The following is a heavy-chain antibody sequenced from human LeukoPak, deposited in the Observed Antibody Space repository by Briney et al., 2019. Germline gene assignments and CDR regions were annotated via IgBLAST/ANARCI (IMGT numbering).Heavy chain of an antibody. CDR2: LYSDGST. CDR1: EFTVSSHY. V-gene: IGHV3-66*01. D-gene: IGHD6-19*01. J-gene: IGHJ4*02. Sequence: PGGSLRLSCAASEFTVSSHYMSWVRQAPGKGLEWVSVLYSDGSTYYADSVKDRFTISRDNSKNTLYLQMNSLRAEDTAVYYCARMLAVAGIVGGDYFASWGQGTLVTVSS. CDR3: ARMLAVAGIVGGDYFAS.